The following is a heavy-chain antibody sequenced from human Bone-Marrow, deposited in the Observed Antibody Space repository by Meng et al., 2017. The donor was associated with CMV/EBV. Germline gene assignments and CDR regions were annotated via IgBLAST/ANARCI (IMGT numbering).Heavy chain of an antibody. J-gene: IGHJ4*02. CDR1: GVTFNTYF. Sequence: ASVKVSFQVTGVTFNTYFINWVRQAPGQGLEWLGWIAVYNGDTNYAQSLQGRVTMTADTSTTTAYMQLKSLRPDDTAVYYCARGTRQFYFDYWGQGRLVTVSS. V-gene: IGHV1-18*01. CDR3: ARGTRQFYFDY. D-gene: IGHD6-19*01. CDR2: IAVYNGDT.